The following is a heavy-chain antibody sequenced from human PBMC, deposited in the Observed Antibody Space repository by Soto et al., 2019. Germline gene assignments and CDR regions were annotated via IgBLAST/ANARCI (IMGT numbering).Heavy chain of an antibody. CDR2: VSGSDVST. D-gene: IGHD5-18*01. Sequence: GSLRLSCAASGFTFTTYAMSWVRQAPGRGLEWVSCVSGSDVSTFYADSVRGRFTISRDKSKNTLYLQMNSLRDEDTAVYYCARAREPEYSSAIFFDIWGQGALVTVSS. V-gene: IGHV3-23*01. J-gene: IGHJ4*02. CDR1: GFTFTTYA. CDR3: ARAREPEYSSAIFFDI.